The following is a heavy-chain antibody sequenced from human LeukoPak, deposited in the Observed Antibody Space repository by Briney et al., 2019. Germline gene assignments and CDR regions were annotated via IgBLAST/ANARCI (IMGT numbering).Heavy chain of an antibody. V-gene: IGHV1-2*02. Sequence: ASVKVSCKASGYTFTGYYMHWVRQAPGQGLEWMGWINPNSGGTNYAQKFQGRVTMTRDTSISTAYMELSRLRSDDTAVYYCARDIKRSRARWENLGFDPWGQGTLVTVSS. D-gene: IGHD1-26*01. CDR3: ARDIKRSRARWENLGFDP. CDR1: GYTFTGYY. J-gene: IGHJ5*02. CDR2: INPNSGGT.